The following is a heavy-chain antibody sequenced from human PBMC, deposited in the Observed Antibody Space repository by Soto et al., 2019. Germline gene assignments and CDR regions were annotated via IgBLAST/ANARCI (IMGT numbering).Heavy chain of an antibody. Sequence: EVQLVESGGGLVQPGRSLRLSCAASGFTFDDYAMHWVRQAPGKGLEWVSGISWNSGSIGYADSVKGRFTISRDNAKNSLDLQMNSLRAEDTALYYCAKGTAAHSRGWGVDYLGQGTLVTVSS. CDR2: ISWNSGSI. CDR3: AKGTAAHSRGWGVDY. CDR1: GFTFDDYA. D-gene: IGHD6-19*01. V-gene: IGHV3-9*01. J-gene: IGHJ4*02.